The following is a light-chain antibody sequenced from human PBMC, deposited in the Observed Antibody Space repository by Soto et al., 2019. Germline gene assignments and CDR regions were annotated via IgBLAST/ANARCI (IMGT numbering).Light chain of an antibody. V-gene: IGLV1-47*01. CDR2: NNN. Sequence: QSVLTQPPSASGTPGQRVTISCSGSTSNIGGSAYVYWYQQFPGTAPQLLIYNNNRRPSGVPDRFSGSKSGTSASLAISGLRSDDEADYYCAAWDDNLNSRGFGGGTKLTVL. CDR3: AAWDDNLNSRG. J-gene: IGLJ3*02. CDR1: TSNIGGSAY.